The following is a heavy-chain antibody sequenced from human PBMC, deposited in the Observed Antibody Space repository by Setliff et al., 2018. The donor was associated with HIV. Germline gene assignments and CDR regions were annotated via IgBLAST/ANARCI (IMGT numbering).Heavy chain of an antibody. J-gene: IGHJ4*02. Sequence: GGSLRLSCAASGFTFNSYSMNWVRQAPGKGLEWVSYISSSSSSIYHADSVKGRFTISRDNAKNTLYLQMNRLRAEDTALYYCVRGPQFRPHWGQGTLVTVSS. CDR2: ISSSSSSI. CDR1: GFTFNSYS. V-gene: IGHV3-48*01. CDR3: VRGPQFRPH.